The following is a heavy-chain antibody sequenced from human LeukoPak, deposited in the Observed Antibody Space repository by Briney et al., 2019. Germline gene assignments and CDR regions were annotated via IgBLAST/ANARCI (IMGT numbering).Heavy chain of an antibody. J-gene: IGHJ4*02. CDR2: ISGSGTTK. V-gene: IGHV3-11*04. CDR3: ASVQGGTYSNLDY. CDR1: GFTFSDYY. Sequence: GGSLRLSCAVSGFTFSDYYMSWIRQAPGMGLEWVSYISGSGTTKYYAASVKDRFTIFRGNAKNSLYLQMNSLRDEDTAVYYCASVQGGTYSNLDYWGQGTLVTVSS. D-gene: IGHD1-26*01.